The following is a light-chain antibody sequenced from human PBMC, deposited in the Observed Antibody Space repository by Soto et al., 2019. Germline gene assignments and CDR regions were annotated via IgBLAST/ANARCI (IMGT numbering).Light chain of an antibody. Sequence: DIQMTQSPSSLSASVGDRVTITCRASQSIRRNLNWYQQKPGKAPKLLIYGTSILRSGVPSRFSGSGSGTDFTLTINSLQPEDFATYYCQLGYSVLGFTFGPGTKVDIE. J-gene: IGKJ3*01. CDR3: QLGYSVLGFT. CDR2: GTS. V-gene: IGKV1-39*01. CDR1: QSIRRN.